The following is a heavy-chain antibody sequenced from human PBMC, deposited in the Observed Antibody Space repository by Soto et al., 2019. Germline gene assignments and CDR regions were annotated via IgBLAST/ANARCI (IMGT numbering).Heavy chain of an antibody. CDR1: GFTFSSYA. D-gene: IGHD3-22*01. J-gene: IGHJ4*02. Sequence: PGGSLRLSCAVSGFTFSSYAMSWVRQAPGKGLEWVSAISGSGGSTYYADSVKGRFTISRDNSKNTLYLQMNSLRAEDTAVYYCAKSSGYYRELIVTFDYWGQGTLVTVSS. V-gene: IGHV3-23*01. CDR3: AKSSGYYRELIVTFDY. CDR2: ISGSGGST.